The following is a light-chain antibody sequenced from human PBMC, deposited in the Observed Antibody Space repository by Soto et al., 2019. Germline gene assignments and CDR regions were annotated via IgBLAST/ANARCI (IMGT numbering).Light chain of an antibody. CDR3: QQRSNWPRT. CDR2: DAS. Sequence: EIVMTPSPATLSVSPVESATLSCRASQSVSSDLVWYQQKPGLAPRLLIYDASSRATGVPARFSGSGSGTDFTLTISSLEPEDFAVYYCQQRSNWPRTFGQGTKVDIK. J-gene: IGKJ1*01. CDR1: QSVSSD. V-gene: IGKV3-11*01.